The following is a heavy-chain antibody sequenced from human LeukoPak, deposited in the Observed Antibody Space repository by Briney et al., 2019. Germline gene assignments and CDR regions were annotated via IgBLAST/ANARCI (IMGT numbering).Heavy chain of an antibody. CDR3: ARAGRGLGYYFDY. D-gene: IGHD3-10*01. Sequence: GGSLRLSCAASGFTFSRYALHWVRQAPGKGLEWVAVISFGGHETYYADSVRGRFTISRDYSKNTLYLQMNNLGADGTAVYYCARAGRGLGYYFDYWGQGALVTVSS. J-gene: IGHJ4*02. V-gene: IGHV3-30*04. CDR2: ISFGGHET. CDR1: GFTFSRYA.